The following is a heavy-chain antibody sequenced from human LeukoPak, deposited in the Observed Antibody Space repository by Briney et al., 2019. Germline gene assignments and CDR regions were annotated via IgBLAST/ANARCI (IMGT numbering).Heavy chain of an antibody. Sequence: SETLSLTCTVSGGSITSSSYYWGWIRQPPGKGLEWIGSMYYSGRTYYNPSLKSRVTISVDTSKNHFSLKLTSVTAADTAVYYWARSGSGYLRYYFDYWGQGTLVTVSS. CDR3: ARSGSGYLRYYFDY. CDR1: GGSITSSSYY. D-gene: IGHD5-12*01. V-gene: IGHV4-39*07. CDR2: MYYSGRT. J-gene: IGHJ4*02.